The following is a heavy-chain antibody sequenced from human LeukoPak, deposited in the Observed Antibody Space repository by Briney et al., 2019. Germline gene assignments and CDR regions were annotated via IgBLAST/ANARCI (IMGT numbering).Heavy chain of an antibody. Sequence: SETLSLTCTVSGDSVSSGSYSWSWIRQPLGKGLGWLGYIYHTGSTYYNPSLKSRVTISVDTSKNQFSLRLSSVTAADTAVYYCARLQYCSGTSCYWFDPWGQGTLVTVSS. CDR1: GDSVSSGSYS. CDR2: IYHTGST. D-gene: IGHD2-2*01. CDR3: ARLQYCSGTSCYWFDP. V-gene: IGHV4-30-2*01. J-gene: IGHJ5*02.